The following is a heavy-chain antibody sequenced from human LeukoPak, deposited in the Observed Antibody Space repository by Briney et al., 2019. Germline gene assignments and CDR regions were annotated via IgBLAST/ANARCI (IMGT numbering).Heavy chain of an antibody. CDR3: ASRFWDFWSGYWY. Sequence: PGGSLRLSXAASGFTFSSYWMSWVRQAPGKGLEWVANIKQDGSEKYYVDSVKGRFTISRDNAKNSLYLQMNSLRAEDTAVYYCASRFWDFWSGYWYWGQGTLVTVSS. CDR1: GFTFSSYW. CDR2: IKQDGSEK. V-gene: IGHV3-7*01. D-gene: IGHD3-3*01. J-gene: IGHJ4*02.